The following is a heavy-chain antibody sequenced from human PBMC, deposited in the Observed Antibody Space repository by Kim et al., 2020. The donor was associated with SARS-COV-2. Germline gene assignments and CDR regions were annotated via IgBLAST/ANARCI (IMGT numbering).Heavy chain of an antibody. Sequence: GGSLRLSCAASGFVFRSYAMSWVRQAPGKGLEWVSGISGSGSTTYYADSVKGRFTLSRDNSEGTHYLQMDSLRAEDTAVYYCAKGLDSRFLGSDYYSMDV. D-gene: IGHD3-3*01. CDR1: GFVFRSYA. V-gene: IGHV3-23*01. CDR2: ISGSGSTT. CDR3: AKGLDSRFLGSDYYSMDV. J-gene: IGHJ6*01.